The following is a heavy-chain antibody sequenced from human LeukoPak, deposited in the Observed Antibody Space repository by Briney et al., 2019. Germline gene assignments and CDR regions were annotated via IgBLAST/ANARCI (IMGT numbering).Heavy chain of an antibody. CDR1: GGSINSGTYY. CDR3: AGGWLPDKNDF. D-gene: IGHD5-24*01. J-gene: IGHJ4*02. V-gene: IGHV4-61*02. Sequence: SETLSLTCTVSGGSINSGTYYWSWIRQPAGKGLEWIGRIYPSGTTNYNPSLKSRVTISVDTSKNQFSLKLTSVTAADTAVYYCAGGWLPDKNDFWGQGTLVTVSA. CDR2: IYPSGTT.